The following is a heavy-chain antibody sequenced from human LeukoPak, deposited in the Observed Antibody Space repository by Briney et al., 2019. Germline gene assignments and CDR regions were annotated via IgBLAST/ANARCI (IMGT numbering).Heavy chain of an antibody. V-gene: IGHV3-30-3*01. D-gene: IGHD2-2*01. CDR2: ISYNGSNK. Sequence: PGGSLRLSCAASGFTYSSYAMYWVRQAPGKGLEWVAVISYNGSNKYYADSVKGRFTISRDNSKNTLYLQMNSLRAEDTAVYYCAKDLLSGRFVVVPAAMAYWGQGTLVTVSS. CDR3: AKDLLSGRFVVVPAAMAY. J-gene: IGHJ4*02. CDR1: GFTYSSYA.